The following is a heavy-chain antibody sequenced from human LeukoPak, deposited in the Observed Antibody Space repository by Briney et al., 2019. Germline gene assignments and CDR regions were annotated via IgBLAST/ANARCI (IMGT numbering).Heavy chain of an antibody. CDR3: AKDLEAFDI. Sequence: GGSLRLSCAASGFTFSDFAMNWVRQAPGKGLEWVTAISGNGGSTYYADSVKGRFTISRDNSKNTLYLQMNSLRAEDTAVYYCAKDLEAFDIWGQGTMVTVSS. V-gene: IGHV3-23*01. CDR2: ISGNGGST. CDR1: GFTFSDFA. D-gene: IGHD5-24*01. J-gene: IGHJ3*02.